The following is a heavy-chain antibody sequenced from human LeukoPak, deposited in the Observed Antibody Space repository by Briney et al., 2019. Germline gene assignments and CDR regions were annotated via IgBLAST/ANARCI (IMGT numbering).Heavy chain of an antibody. V-gene: IGHV1-18*01. CDR2: IGAYNGNT. D-gene: IGHD6-13*01. CDR1: GYTFTSYG. CDR3: ARDGQQPDY. J-gene: IGHJ4*02. Sequence: ASVNVSCTASGYTFTSYGISWVRPAPGQGLGWMGWIGAYNGNTNYAQKLQGRVTMTTDTSTSTAYMELRSLRSDDTAVYYCARDGQQPDYWGQGTLVTVSS.